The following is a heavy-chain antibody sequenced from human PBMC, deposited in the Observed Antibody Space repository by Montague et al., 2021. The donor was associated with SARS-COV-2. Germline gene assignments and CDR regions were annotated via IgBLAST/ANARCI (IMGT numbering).Heavy chain of an antibody. CDR1: GGSISSSSYY. CDR2: IYYSGNT. CDR3: ASPTYYYDSSGSDAFVI. J-gene: IGHJ3*02. Sequence: SETLSLTCTVSGGSISSSSYYWGWIRQPPGKGLEWIGSIYYSGNTYYNPSLKSRVTISVDTSKNQFSLKLSSVAAADTAVYYCASPTYYYDSSGSDAFVIWGQGTMVTVSS. D-gene: IGHD3-22*01. V-gene: IGHV4-39*01.